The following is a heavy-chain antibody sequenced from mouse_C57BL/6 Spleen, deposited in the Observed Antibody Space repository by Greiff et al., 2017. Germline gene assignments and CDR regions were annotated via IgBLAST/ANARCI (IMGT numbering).Heavy chain of an antibody. CDR1: GFTFSDAW. CDR3: TMLHYYGSSYGYFDV. CDR2: IRNKANNHAT. D-gene: IGHD1-1*01. Sequence: EVQRVESGGGLVQPGGSMKLSCAASGFTFSDAWMDWVRQSPEKGLEWVAEIRNKANNHATYYAESVKGRFTISRDDSKSSVYLQMNSLRAEDTGIYYCTMLHYYGSSYGYFDVWGTGTTVTVSS. J-gene: IGHJ1*03. V-gene: IGHV6-6*01.